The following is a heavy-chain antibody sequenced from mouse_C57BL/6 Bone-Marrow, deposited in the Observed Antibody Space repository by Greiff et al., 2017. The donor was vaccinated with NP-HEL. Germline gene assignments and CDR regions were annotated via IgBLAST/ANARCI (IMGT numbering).Heavy chain of an antibody. Sequence: VQLQQSVAELVRPGASVKLCTASGFNIKNTYMHWVKQRPEQGLEWIGRIDPANGNTKYAPKFQGKATITADTSSNTAYLQRSSLTSEDTAIYYCASCGGQYYFDYWGQGTTLTVSS. D-gene: IGHD3-3*01. CDR3: ASCGGQYYFDY. CDR2: IDPANGNT. V-gene: IGHV14-3*01. CDR1: GFNIKNTY. J-gene: IGHJ2*01.